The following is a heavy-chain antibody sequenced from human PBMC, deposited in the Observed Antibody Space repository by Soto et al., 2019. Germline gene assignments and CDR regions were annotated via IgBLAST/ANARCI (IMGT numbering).Heavy chain of an antibody. Sequence: ASVKVSCTASGYTFASYAISWMRQAPGQGLEWMGWISAYNANTNYAQKFQGRVTMTTDTSTSTAYMELRSLRSDDTAVYYCARDVDLVATIVDYWGQGTLVTVSS. V-gene: IGHV1-18*01. J-gene: IGHJ4*02. CDR3: ARDVDLVATIVDY. CDR2: ISAYNANT. CDR1: GYTFASYA. D-gene: IGHD5-12*01.